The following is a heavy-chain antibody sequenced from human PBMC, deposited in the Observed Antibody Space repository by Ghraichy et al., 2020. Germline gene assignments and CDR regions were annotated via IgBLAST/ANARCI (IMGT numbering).Heavy chain of an antibody. D-gene: IGHD3-22*01. Sequence: SETLSLTCAVYGGSFSGYYWSWIRQPPGKGLEWIGEINHSGSTNYNPSLKSRVTISVDTSKNQFSLKLSSVTAADTAVYYCARGRHESIGITMIVDYSFDYWGQGTLVTVSS. J-gene: IGHJ4*02. CDR3: ARGRHESIGITMIVDYSFDY. V-gene: IGHV4-34*01. CDR1: GGSFSGYY. CDR2: INHSGST.